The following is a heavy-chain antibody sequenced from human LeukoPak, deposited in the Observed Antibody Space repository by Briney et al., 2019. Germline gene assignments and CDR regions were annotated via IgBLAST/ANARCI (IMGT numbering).Heavy chain of an antibody. CDR2: LYPGVST. Sequence: SETLSLTCTVSSDSFSSYYWAWIRQPAGKGLEWLGRLYPGVSTNYSPSLKSGLIMSVDTSKNQFSPTLTSMTAADTAVYFCARSAVTRAGVFDYWGRGTLVTVSS. CDR3: ARSAVTRAGVFDY. V-gene: IGHV4-4*07. CDR1: SDSFSSYY. J-gene: IGHJ4*02. D-gene: IGHD4-17*01.